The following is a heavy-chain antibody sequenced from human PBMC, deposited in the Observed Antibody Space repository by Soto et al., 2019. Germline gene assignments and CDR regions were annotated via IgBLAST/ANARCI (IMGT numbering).Heavy chain of an antibody. J-gene: IGHJ4*02. CDR3: ARGYYDYSGYYPIDY. Sequence: ASVKVSCKASGYAFTSYDIMWVRQATGQGLEWMGWVNPNSGKTDSAQKFQGRVTMTWNTSIKTVYMELSGLRSEDTAVYYCARGYYDYSGYYPIDYWGQGTQVTVSS. CDR2: VNPNSGKT. CDR1: GYAFTSYD. V-gene: IGHV1-8*01. D-gene: IGHD3-22*01.